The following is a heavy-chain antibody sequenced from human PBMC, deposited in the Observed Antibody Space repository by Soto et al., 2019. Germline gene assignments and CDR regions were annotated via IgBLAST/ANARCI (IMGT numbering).Heavy chain of an antibody. CDR1: GASISSGAYY. CDR2: IYDSGST. V-gene: IGHV4-31*03. Sequence: SETLSLTCRVSGASISSGAYYWSWIRQHPGKGLEWIGYIYDSGSTYYNPSLKSRVTISVDTSKNQFSLKLSSVTAADTAVYYFASIYDSSGYYYGNNWFDPWGQGTLVTVSS. CDR3: ASIYDSSGYYYGNNWFDP. D-gene: IGHD3-22*01. J-gene: IGHJ5*02.